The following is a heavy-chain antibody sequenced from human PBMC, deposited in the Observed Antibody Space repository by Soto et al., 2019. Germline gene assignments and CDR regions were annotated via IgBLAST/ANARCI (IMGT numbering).Heavy chain of an antibody. CDR2: ISGSGLTI. V-gene: IGHV3-48*03. J-gene: IGHJ5*02. Sequence: LILSCAASGFIFSDYEINWVRQAPGKGLEWVSYISGSGLTIYYADSVKGRFTISRDNAKNSLYLQMNSLGVEDTAVYYCARGPYRNTYNWFDSWGQGTLVTVSS. CDR1: GFIFSDYE. CDR3: ARGPYRNTYNWFDS. D-gene: IGHD5-12*01.